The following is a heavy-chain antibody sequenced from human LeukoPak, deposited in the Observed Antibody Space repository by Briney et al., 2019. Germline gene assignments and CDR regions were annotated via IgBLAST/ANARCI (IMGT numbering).Heavy chain of an antibody. D-gene: IGHD4-11*01. CDR1: GFTFSGYG. J-gene: IGHJ6*03. CDR3: ARESAVTTKPPYYYYYYMDV. V-gene: IGHV3-33*01. CDR2: IWYDGSNK. Sequence: GGSLRLSCAASGFTFSGYGMHWVRQAPGKGLEWVAVIWYDGSNKYYADSVKGRFTISRDNSKNTLYLQMNSLRAEDTAVYYCARESAVTTKPPYYYYYYMDVWGKGTTVTVSS.